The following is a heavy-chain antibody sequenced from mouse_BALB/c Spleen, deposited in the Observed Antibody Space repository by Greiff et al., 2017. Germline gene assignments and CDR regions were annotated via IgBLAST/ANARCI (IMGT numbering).Heavy chain of an antibody. D-gene: IGHD2-1*01. J-gene: IGHJ2*01. CDR2: IFPGTGTT. Sequence: QVQLKESGAELVKPGASVKLSCKTSGYTFTSYWIQWVKQRPGQGLGWIGEIFPGTGTTYYNEKFKGKATLTIDTSSSTAYMQLSSLTSEDSAVYFCAVYGNYDDYWGQGTTLTVSS. CDR3: AVYGNYDDY. V-gene: IGHV1S132*01. CDR1: GYTFTSYW.